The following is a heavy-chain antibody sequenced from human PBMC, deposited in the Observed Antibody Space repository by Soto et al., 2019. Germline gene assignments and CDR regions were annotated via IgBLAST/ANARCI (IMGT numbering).Heavy chain of an antibody. Sequence: KSSETLSLTCTVSGGSISSDDYYWNWIRQRPGKGLEWIGNIYYRGNTNYNPSLKSRIILSMDMSENQFSLKLTSVTAADTAVYYCGRGWDYYGMDVWGQGTTVTVSS. CDR2: IYYRGNT. D-gene: IGHD3-16*01. CDR1: GGSISSDDYY. J-gene: IGHJ6*02. CDR3: GRGWDYYGMDV. V-gene: IGHV4-31*03.